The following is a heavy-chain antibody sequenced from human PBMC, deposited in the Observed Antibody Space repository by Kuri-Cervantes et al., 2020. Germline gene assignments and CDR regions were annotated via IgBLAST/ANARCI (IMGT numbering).Heavy chain of an antibody. V-gene: IGHV4-31*03. Sequence: TLTLTCTVSGDPISSGGYYWSWIRQHPGEGLEWIGYIQYTGSAFYNPSLKSRLNISVDTSKNQFSLKLSSVTAADTAMYYCSRVTWSDMIHWGQGTLVTVSS. CDR1: GDPISSGGYY. CDR2: IQYTGSA. CDR3: SRVTWSDMIH. J-gene: IGHJ4*02. D-gene: IGHD1-1*01.